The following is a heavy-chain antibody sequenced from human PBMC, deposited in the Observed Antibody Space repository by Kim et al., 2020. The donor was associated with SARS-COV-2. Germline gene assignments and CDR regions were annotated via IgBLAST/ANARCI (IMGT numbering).Heavy chain of an antibody. CDR2: ISAYNGNT. Sequence: ASVKVSCKASGYTFTSYGISWVRQAPGQGLEWMGWISAYNGNTNYAQKLQGRVTMTTDTSTSTAYMELRSLRSDDTAVYYCARDRREIRSTGGYTNLIPLLTPRIDYWGQGTLVTVSS. D-gene: IGHD5-18*01. CDR3: ARDRREIRSTGGYTNLIPLLTPRIDY. V-gene: IGHV1-18*01. J-gene: IGHJ4*02. CDR1: GYTFTSYG.